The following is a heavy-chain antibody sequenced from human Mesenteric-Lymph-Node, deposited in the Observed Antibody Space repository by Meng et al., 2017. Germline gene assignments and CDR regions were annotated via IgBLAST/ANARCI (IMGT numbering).Heavy chain of an antibody. CDR1: GFTFSSYA. CDR3: ARGGTVVTRNLDY. CDR2: ISYDGSNK. V-gene: IGHV3-30*04. Sequence: GESLKISCAASGFTFSSYAMHWVRQAPGKGLEWVAVISYDGSNKYYADSVKGRFTISRDNSKNTLYLQMNSLRAEDTAVYYCARGGTVVTRNLDYWGQGTLVTVSS. J-gene: IGHJ4*02. D-gene: IGHD4-23*01.